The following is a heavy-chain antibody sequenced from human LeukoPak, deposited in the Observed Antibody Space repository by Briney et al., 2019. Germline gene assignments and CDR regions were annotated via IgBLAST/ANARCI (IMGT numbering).Heavy chain of an antibody. CDR1: GFTFSSYA. Sequence: GGSLRLSCAVSGFTFSSYAMSWVRQAPGKGLEWVSGISAIGGSAYYADSVKGRFTISRDNSKNTLYLQMNSLRAEDTAVYYCAKPVGANPYCDSTRCYPRDDWGQRSLVTVSS. J-gene: IGHJ4*02. D-gene: IGHD2-2*01. V-gene: IGHV3-23*01. CDR3: AKPVGANPYCDSTRCYPRDD. CDR2: ISAIGGSA.